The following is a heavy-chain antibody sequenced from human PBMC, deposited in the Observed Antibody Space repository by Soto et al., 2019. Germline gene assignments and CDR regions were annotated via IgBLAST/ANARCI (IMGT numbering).Heavy chain of an antibody. CDR2: IYTDGTT. Sequence: QVQLQESGPGLVKPSQTLSLTCTVSGGSISSNGYFWVWIRQHPGQGLEWIGYIYTDGTTYYNPSLRGRVTISADPSKHQFSLNLCSVTAWDTAVYYCARRTEALLGGGTDYWGQGTLVTVSS. CDR3: ARRTEALLGGGTDY. D-gene: IGHD1-26*01. CDR1: GGSISSNGYF. V-gene: IGHV4-31*03. J-gene: IGHJ4*02.